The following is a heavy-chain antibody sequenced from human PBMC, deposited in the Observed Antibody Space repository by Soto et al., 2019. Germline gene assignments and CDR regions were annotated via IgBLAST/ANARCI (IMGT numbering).Heavy chain of an antibody. J-gene: IGHJ5*02. D-gene: IGHD1-7*01. CDR1: GFSLTTRGLG. CDR3: AHTARELRNWFDP. Sequence: QITLTESGPPLVQPTQTLRLTCSFSGFSLTTRGLGVAWFRQPPGKALEWLAVIYWDEDKRYSPLLTIRITVAKDTSKNQVVLSMTNMAPVPTGTFSLAHTARELRNWFDPWGQGIHVTVSS. V-gene: IGHV2-5*02. CDR2: IYWDEDK.